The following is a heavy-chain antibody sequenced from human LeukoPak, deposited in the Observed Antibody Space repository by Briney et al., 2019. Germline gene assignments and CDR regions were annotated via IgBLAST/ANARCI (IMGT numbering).Heavy chain of an antibody. J-gene: IGHJ3*02. CDR3: ARAEQLVTIFLPFDI. D-gene: IGHD6-13*01. Sequence: SETLSLTCTVSGGSISSYYWSWIRQPPGKGLEWIGYIYYSGSTNYNPSLKSRVTISVDPSKNQYSLKLSSVTAADTAVYYCARAEQLVTIFLPFDIWGQGTMVTVSS. CDR1: GGSISSYY. CDR2: IYYSGST. V-gene: IGHV4-59*12.